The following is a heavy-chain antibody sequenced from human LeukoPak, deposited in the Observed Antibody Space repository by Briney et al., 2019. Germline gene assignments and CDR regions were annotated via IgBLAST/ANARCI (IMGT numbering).Heavy chain of an antibody. CDR2: ISGSGGST. J-gene: IGHJ4*02. Sequence: PGGSLRLSCAASGFTFSSYAMSWVRQAPGKGLEWVSAISGSGGSTYYADSVKGRFTISRDNAKNSLYLQMNSLRAEDTAVYYCARGGLYYDSSGYYHWGQGTLVTVSS. D-gene: IGHD3-22*01. V-gene: IGHV3-23*01. CDR3: ARGGLYYDSSGYYH. CDR1: GFTFSSYA.